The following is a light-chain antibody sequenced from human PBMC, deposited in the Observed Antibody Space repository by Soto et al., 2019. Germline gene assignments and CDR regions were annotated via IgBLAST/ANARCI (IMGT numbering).Light chain of an antibody. V-gene: IGLV2-14*01. CDR2: EVS. CDR1: SSDVGGYNY. Sequence: QSVLTQPASVSGSPGQSITISCTGTSSDVGGYNYVSWYQQHPGKAPKLMIYEVSNRPSGVSNRFSGSKSGNTASLTISVLQDEDEDYYCCSYYTSSSTLVFGGGTQLTVL. J-gene: IGLJ2*01. CDR3: SYYTSSSTLV.